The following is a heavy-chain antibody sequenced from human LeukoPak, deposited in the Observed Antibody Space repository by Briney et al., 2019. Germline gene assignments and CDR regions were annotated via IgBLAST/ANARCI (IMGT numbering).Heavy chain of an antibody. CDR2: IYHSGST. CDR1: GGSISSGGYS. J-gene: IGHJ4*02. Sequence: PSQTLSLTCAVSGGSISSGGYSWSWIRQPPGKGLEWIVYIYHSGSTYYNPSLKSRVTISVDRSKNQFSLKLSSVTAADTAVYYCARDAGSGSLSQFDYWGQGTLVTVSS. CDR3: ARDAGSGSLSQFDY. V-gene: IGHV4-30-2*01. D-gene: IGHD3-10*01.